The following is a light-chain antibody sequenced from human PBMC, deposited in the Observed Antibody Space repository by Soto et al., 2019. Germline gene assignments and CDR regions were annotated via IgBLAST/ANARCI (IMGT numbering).Light chain of an antibody. J-gene: IGKJ1*01. Sequence: EIVLTQPPGTLSFSPGERATDSGKASQSVTGSYLAWYQQKPGQAPRLLIYGAFNRAGGIPDRFSGSGSGTDFTLTISRLEPEDFAVYYCQQYSASPRTFGQGTKVDIK. CDR1: QSVTGSY. CDR3: QQYSASPRT. V-gene: IGKV3-20*01. CDR2: GAF.